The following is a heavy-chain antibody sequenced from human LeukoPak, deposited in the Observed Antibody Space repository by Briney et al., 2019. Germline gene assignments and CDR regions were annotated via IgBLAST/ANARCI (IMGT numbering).Heavy chain of an antibody. Sequence: GGSLRLSCEASGFTFSRYSVNWVRQAPGKGLEWVSSISSSSSYIYYADSVKGRFTISRDNAKNSLYLQMNSLRAEDTAVYYCAREGGSYEGPYFDYWGQGTLVTVSS. CDR3: AREGGSYEGPYFDY. V-gene: IGHV3-21*01. CDR2: ISSSSSYI. CDR1: GFTFSRYS. D-gene: IGHD1-26*01. J-gene: IGHJ4*02.